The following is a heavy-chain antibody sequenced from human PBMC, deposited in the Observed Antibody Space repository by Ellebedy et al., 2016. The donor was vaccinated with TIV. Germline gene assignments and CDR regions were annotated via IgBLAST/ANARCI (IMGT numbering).Heavy chain of an antibody. CDR3: ARRGSYGDYAVQVNSWFDR. CDR1: GFSFRSYW. D-gene: IGHD3-16*01. Sequence: PGGSLRLSCVASGFSFRSYWMSWVRQAPGKGLEWVANIYQDGITQYYVDSVKGRFTISRDNAKNSLFLQMNSLRVEDTAVYYCARRGSYGDYAVQVNSWFDRWGRGTLVSVSS. V-gene: IGHV3-7*01. J-gene: IGHJ5*02. CDR2: IYQDGITQ.